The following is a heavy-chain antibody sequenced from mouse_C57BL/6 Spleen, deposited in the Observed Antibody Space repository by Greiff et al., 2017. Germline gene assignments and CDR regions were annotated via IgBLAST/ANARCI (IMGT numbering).Heavy chain of an antibody. D-gene: IGHD2-2*01. CDR2: INPSNGGT. V-gene: IGHV1-53*01. Sequence: VQLQQPGTELVKPGASVKLSCKASGYTFTSYWMHWVKQRPGQGLEWIGNINPSNGGTNYNEKFKSKATLPVDKSSSTAYMQLSSLTSEDSAVYYCARGGYGYHKRYFDVWGTGTTVTVSS. CDR3: ARGGYGYHKRYFDV. CDR1: GYTFTSYW. J-gene: IGHJ1*03.